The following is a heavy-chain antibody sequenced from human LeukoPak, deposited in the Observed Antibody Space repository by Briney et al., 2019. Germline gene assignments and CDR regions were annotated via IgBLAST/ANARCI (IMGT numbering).Heavy chain of an antibody. J-gene: IGHJ5*02. V-gene: IGHV1-3*01. CDR2: ISAGTGNT. D-gene: IGHD3-16*01. Sequence: VASVKVSCTASGYTFTSYAIHWVRQAPGQRLEWMGWISAGTGNTKYSQKFQGRVTITRDTSASTAYMEVSSLRSEDTAVYYCGRCDRDERLTFGGLLAPWGQGTLVTVSS. CDR3: GRCDRDERLTFGGLLAP. CDR1: GYTFTSYA.